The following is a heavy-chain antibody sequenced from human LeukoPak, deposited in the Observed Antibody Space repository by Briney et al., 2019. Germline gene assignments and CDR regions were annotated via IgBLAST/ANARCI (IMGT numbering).Heavy chain of an antibody. CDR1: GYTFTSYG. Sequence: ASVKVPCKASGYTFTSYGISWVRQAPGQGLEWMGWISAYNGNTNYAQKFQGRVTITTDESTSTAYMELSSLRSEDTAVYYCARCGAYYDFWSGYFADYYYYMDVWGKGTTVTVSS. CDR2: ISAYNGNT. V-gene: IGHV1-18*01. J-gene: IGHJ6*03. D-gene: IGHD3-3*01. CDR3: ARCGAYYDFWSGYFADYYYYMDV.